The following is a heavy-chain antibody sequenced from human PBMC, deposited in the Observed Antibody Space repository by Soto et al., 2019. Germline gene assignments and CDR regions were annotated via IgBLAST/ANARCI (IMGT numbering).Heavy chain of an antibody. CDR2: IYYSGST. J-gene: IGHJ1*01. Sequence: SETLSHSCTGSAGSLSIGGNYWCWIRQHPGKGREWIGYIYYSGSTYYTPSLKSRVTISVDTSKNQFSLKLSSVTAADTAVYYCARDGYCSGGSSFEYFQHWGQGTLVTVS. CDR1: AGSLSIGGNY. CDR3: ARDGYCSGGSSFEYFQH. D-gene: IGHD2-15*01. V-gene: IGHV4-31*03.